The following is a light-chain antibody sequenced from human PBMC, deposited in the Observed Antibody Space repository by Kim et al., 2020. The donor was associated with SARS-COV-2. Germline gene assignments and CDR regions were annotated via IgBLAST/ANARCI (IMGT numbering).Light chain of an antibody. V-gene: IGKV1-17*01. CDR1: QGIRND. J-gene: IGKJ4*01. CDR2: RAS. Sequence: ASVRDRVTMPCRPSQGIRNDLDGYQQKPGKAPKRRTYRASSLESGVPSRFSGSGSGTEFTLTISSLQPEDLATYYCLQYGSYPLTFGGGTKVDSK. CDR3: LQYGSYPLT.